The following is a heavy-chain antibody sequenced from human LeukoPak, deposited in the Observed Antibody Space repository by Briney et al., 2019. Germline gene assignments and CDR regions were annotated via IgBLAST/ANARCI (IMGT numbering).Heavy chain of an antibody. CDR2: ISGSGSST. V-gene: IGHV3-23*01. CDR3: AKVATDWYFDL. CDR1: GFTFSSYA. J-gene: IGHJ2*01. Sequence: AGGSLRLSCAASGFTFSSYAMSWVRQAPGKGLEWVSGISGSGSSTYYADSVKGRFTISRDNSKNTVYLQMSSLRVEDTAIFYCAKVATDWYFDLWGRGTLVTASS.